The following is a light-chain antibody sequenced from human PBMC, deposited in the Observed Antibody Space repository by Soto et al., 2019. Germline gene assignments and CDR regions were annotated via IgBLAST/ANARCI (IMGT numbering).Light chain of an antibody. J-gene: IGKJ1*01. CDR3: QRQSNWPRT. CDR2: GAS. CDR1: QSVSVY. V-gene: IGKV3-11*01. Sequence: EIVLTQSPDTLSLSPGERAALSGRASQSVSVYLAWFQQKPGQPPRLLIYGASTRATGIPARFSGSGSGTEFTLTINSLQSEDFAIYYCQRQSNWPRTFGQGTKVDI.